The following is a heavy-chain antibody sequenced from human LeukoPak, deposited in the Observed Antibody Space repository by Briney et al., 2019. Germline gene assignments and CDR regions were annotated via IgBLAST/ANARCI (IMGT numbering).Heavy chain of an antibody. J-gene: IGHJ4*02. D-gene: IGHD3-3*01. Sequence: PGGSLRLSCAVSGFTVSSNYMSWVRQAPGKGLEWVAFIRYDGSNKYYADSVKGRFTISRDNSKNTLYLQMNSLRAEDTAVYYCANNYDYFDYWGQGTLVTVSS. CDR1: GFTVSSNY. CDR3: ANNYDYFDY. V-gene: IGHV3-30*02. CDR2: IRYDGSNK.